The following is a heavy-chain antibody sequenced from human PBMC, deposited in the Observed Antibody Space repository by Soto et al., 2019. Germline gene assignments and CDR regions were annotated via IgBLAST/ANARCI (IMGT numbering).Heavy chain of an antibody. J-gene: IGHJ6*02. Sequence: PSETLSLTCTVSGGSISSSSYYWGWIRQPPGKGLEWIGSIYYSGSAYYNPSLKSRVTISVDTSKNQFSLKLSSVTAADTAVYYCARQEDIVVVRAAMNHAYYYYGMDVWGQGTTVTVSS. CDR1: GGSISSSSYY. CDR3: ARQEDIVVVRAAMNHAYYYYGMDV. CDR2: IYYSGSA. V-gene: IGHV4-39*01. D-gene: IGHD2-2*01.